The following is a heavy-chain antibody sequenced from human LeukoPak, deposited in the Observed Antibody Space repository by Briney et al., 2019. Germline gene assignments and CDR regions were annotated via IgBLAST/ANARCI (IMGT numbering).Heavy chain of an antibody. CDR3: ARMGGGWFDP. V-gene: IGHV4-59*01. Sequence: PSETLSLTCTVSGGSISSYYWSWIRQPPGKGLEWIGYIYYSGSTNYNPSLKSRVTISVDTSKNQFSLKLSSVTAADAAVYYCARMGGGWFDPWGQGTLVTVSS. CDR2: IYYSGST. D-gene: IGHD5-24*01. J-gene: IGHJ5*02. CDR1: GGSISSYY.